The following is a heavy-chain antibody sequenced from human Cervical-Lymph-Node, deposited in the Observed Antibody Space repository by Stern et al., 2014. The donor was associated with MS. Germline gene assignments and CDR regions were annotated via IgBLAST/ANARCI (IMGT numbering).Heavy chain of an antibody. J-gene: IGHJ4*02. Sequence: VQLVQSGGALVTPGGSLRLSCAVSGFNFSDYYMTWIRQAPGKGLESVSYISSSGTTIFYADSVKGRFIISRDNAKKSLYLQMNNLRAEDAAVYYCVKGGRWLQSAALDSWGQGTLVPVSS. CDR2: ISSSGTTI. D-gene: IGHD5-24*01. V-gene: IGHV3-11*01. CDR1: GFNFSDYY. CDR3: VKGGRWLQSAALDS.